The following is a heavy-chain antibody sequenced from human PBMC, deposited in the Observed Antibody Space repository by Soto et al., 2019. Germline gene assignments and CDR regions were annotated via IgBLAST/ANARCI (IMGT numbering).Heavy chain of an antibody. CDR3: AGLAGLATISCYLDD. V-gene: IGHV4-39*01. Sequence: SETLSLTCTVSGGSVSSSSYYWGWVRQPPGKGLEWIGSVYYSGSTYYNPSPESRVTISVDKSKNQFSLKLMSLSAADTAVYYCAGLAGLATISCYLDDWGQGALVIVSS. J-gene: IGHJ4*01. D-gene: IGHD3-9*01. CDR2: VYYSGST. CDR1: GGSVSSSSYY.